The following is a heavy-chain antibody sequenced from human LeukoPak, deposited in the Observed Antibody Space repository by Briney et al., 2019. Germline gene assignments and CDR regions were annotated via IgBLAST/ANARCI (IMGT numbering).Heavy chain of an antibody. Sequence: GGSLRLSCAASGFTFSSYTMTWVRQAPGKGLEWVSAISGSGGSTYYADSVKGRFTISRDNSKNTLYLQMNSLRAEDTAVYYCAKDYYDILTGYSLQDWYFDLWGRGTLVTVSS. V-gene: IGHV3-23*01. D-gene: IGHD3-9*01. CDR1: GFTFSSYT. CDR3: AKDYYDILTGYSLQDWYFDL. J-gene: IGHJ2*01. CDR2: ISGSGGST.